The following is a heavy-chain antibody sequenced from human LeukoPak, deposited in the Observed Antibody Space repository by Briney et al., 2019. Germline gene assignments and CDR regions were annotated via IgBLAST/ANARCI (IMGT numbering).Heavy chain of an antibody. Sequence: KPSETLSLTCTVSGGPIYSYYWSWIRQTAGKGLEWIGRLYPGVSTNYNPSLKSRVTMSVDTSKNQFALKLSAVTAAGTAVYYCARLKFYDSTGYSPGHYMDVWGKGTTVTVSS. V-gene: IGHV4-4*07. D-gene: IGHD3-22*01. J-gene: IGHJ6*03. CDR3: ARLKFYDSTGYSPGHYMDV. CDR2: LYPGVST. CDR1: GGPIYSYY.